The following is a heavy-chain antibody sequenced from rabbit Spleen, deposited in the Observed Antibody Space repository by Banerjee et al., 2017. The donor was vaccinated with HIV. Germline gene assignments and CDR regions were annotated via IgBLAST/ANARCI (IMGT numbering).Heavy chain of an antibody. CDR2: IAGSSSAFT. CDR3: ARADDSYGYGGYGAYT. CDR1: GFSFSNKAV. V-gene: IGHV1S45*01. Sequence: QERLVESGGGLVKPEGSLKLSCTASGFSFSNKAVMCWVRQAPGKGLEWIACIAGSSSAFTYSATWAKGRFTISKTSSTTVTLQMTSLTVADTATYFCARADDSYGYGGYGAYTWGQGTLVTVS. J-gene: IGHJ3*01. D-gene: IGHD6-1*01.